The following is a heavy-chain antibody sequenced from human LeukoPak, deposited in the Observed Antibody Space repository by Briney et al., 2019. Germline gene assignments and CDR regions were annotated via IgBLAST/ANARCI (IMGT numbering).Heavy chain of an antibody. CDR3: ASLSTYHGSGSYFWFDP. V-gene: IGHV4-4*02. CDR1: GGSISSRNW. CDR2: IYHSGST. Sequence: SGTLSLTCAVSGGSISSRNWWSWVRQPPGKGLEGSGEIYHSGSTNYNPSLKSRVTISVDTSKNQCSLKMCSVTAADPAVYYCASLSTYHGSGSYFWFDPWGQGTLVTVSS. D-gene: IGHD3-10*01. J-gene: IGHJ5*02.